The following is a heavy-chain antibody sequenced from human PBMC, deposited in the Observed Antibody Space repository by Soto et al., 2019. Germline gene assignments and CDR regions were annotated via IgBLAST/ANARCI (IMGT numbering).Heavy chain of an antibody. CDR1: GGTFSSYA. Sequence: GASVKVSCKASGGTFSSYAISWVRQAPGQGLEWMGGIIPIFGTANYAQKFQGRVTITADESTSTAYMELSSLRSEDTAVYYCARGMNYYDSSGYYGWGLDAFDVWG. V-gene: IGHV1-69*13. J-gene: IGHJ3*01. CDR3: ARGMNYYDSSGYYGWGLDAFDV. CDR2: IIPIFGTA. D-gene: IGHD3-22*01.